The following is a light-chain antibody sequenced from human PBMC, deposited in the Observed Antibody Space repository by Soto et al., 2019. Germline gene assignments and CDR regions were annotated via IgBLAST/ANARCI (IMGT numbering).Light chain of an antibody. Sequence: QPVLTQSPSASASLGASVKLTCTLSSGHSSYAIAWHQQQPEKGPRYLMKLNSDGSHSKGDGIPDRFSGSSSGAERYLTISSLQSEHEADYYCQTWGTGMHWVFGGGTKLTVL. CDR1: SGHSSYA. CDR2: LNSDGSH. J-gene: IGLJ3*02. V-gene: IGLV4-69*01. CDR3: QTWGTGMHWV.